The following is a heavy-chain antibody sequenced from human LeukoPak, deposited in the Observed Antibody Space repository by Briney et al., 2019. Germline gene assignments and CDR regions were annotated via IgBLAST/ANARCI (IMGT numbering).Heavy chain of an antibody. CDR3: AKVVIAFNAFDY. J-gene: IGHJ4*02. V-gene: IGHV3-23*01. CDR1: GFTFSSYG. Sequence: GGSLRLSCAASGFTFSSYGMHWVRQAPGKGLEWVSTISSSGGGTFYADSVKGRFTISRDNSKNTLYLQMNSLTVEDTAVYYCAKVVIAFNAFDYWGQGTLVTVSS. D-gene: IGHD3-3*02. CDR2: ISSSGGGT.